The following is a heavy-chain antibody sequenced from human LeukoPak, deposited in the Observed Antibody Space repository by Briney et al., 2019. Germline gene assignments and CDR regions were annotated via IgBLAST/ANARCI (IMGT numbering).Heavy chain of an antibody. CDR1: GFTFFRFS. V-gene: IGHV3-30*04. CDR2: ISYDGTNK. J-gene: IGHJ6*02. D-gene: IGHD5-18*01. CDR3: ARRYNYGGMDV. Sequence: PGGSLRLSCAASGFTFFRFSMHWVRQAPGKGLEWVAVISYDGTNKYYADSVKGRFTISRDNSKNTLYLQMNSPRAEDTAVYYCARRYNYGGMDVWGQGTTVTVSS.